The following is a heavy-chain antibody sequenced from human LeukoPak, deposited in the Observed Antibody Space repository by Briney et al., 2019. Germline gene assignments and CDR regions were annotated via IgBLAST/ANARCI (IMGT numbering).Heavy chain of an antibody. CDR3: ARLTYYDFWSGYNYAFDI. Sequence: ASVKVSCTASGYTFTGYYMHWVRQAPGQGLEWMGWINPNTGGTNYAQKFQGRVTMTRDTSISTAYMELSRLRSDDTAVYYCARLTYYDFWSGYNYAFDIWGQGTMVTVSS. J-gene: IGHJ3*02. CDR2: INPNTGGT. CDR1: GYTFTGYY. D-gene: IGHD3-3*01. V-gene: IGHV1-2*02.